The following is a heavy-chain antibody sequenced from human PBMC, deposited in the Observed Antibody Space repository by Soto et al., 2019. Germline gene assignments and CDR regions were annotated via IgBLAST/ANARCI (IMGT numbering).Heavy chain of an antibody. J-gene: IGHJ6*02. V-gene: IGHV4-59*01. CDR2: IYDTGISGYTPST. CDR1: GGSITSSY. CDR3: ARGEDAFFYYGLDV. Sequence: SETLSLTCTVPGGSITSSYWSWIRRPPGKGLEWIAYIYDTGISGYTPSTSYNPSLKGRVTMSVDTSKSQFSLKLTSVTAADTAVYYCARGEDAFFYYGLDVWGQGITVTV.